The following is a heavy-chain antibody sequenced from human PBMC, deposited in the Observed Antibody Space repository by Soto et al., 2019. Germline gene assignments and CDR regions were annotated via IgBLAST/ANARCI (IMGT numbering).Heavy chain of an antibody. CDR1: GYTFTSYD. Sequence: QMQLVQSGAGVKKPGASVKVSCKASGYTFTSYDINWVRQATGQGLEWMGWMNPNSGNTGYSQKFQGRVTMTRNTSIRTAYMELSSLRSEDTAVYYCARSYSGSYENYYGMDVWGQGTTVTVSS. CDR3: ARSYSGSYENYYGMDV. D-gene: IGHD1-26*01. CDR2: MNPNSGNT. J-gene: IGHJ6*02. V-gene: IGHV1-8*01.